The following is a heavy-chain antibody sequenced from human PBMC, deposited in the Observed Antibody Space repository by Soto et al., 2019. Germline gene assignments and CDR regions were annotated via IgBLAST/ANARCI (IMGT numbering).Heavy chain of an antibody. CDR2: ISSSSSYI. CDR3: ARDDFWGGVYYFDY. V-gene: IGHV3-21*01. J-gene: IGHJ4*02. CDR1: GFTFSSYS. Sequence: EVQLVESGGGLVKPGGSLRLSCAASGFTFSSYSMNWVRQAPGKGLEWVSTISSSSSYIYYADSVKGRFTISRDNAKNSLYLQMNSLRAEDTAVYYCARDDFWGGVYYFDYWGQGTLVTVSS. D-gene: IGHD3-3*01.